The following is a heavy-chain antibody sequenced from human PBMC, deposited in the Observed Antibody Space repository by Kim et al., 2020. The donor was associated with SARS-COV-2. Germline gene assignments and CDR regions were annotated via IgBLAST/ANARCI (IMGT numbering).Heavy chain of an antibody. J-gene: IGHJ5*02. CDR1: GGSISSGGYY. CDR3: AREARVLTGYYRWFVP. V-gene: IGHV4-31*03. Sequence: SETLSLTCTVSGGSISSGGYYWSWIRQHPGKGLEWIGYIYYSGSTYYNPSLKSRVTISVDTSKNQFSLKLSSVTAADTAVYYCAREARVLTGYYRWFVPWGQGTLVTVSS. CDR2: IYYSGST. D-gene: IGHD3-9*01.